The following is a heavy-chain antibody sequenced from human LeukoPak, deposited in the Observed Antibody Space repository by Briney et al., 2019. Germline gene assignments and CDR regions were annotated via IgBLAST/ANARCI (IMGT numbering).Heavy chain of an antibody. CDR3: ARDPYSYDSSGAFDI. J-gene: IGHJ3*02. CDR2: ISSSGST. CDR1: GDSINSGDYY. D-gene: IGHD3-22*01. V-gene: IGHV4-61*02. Sequence: PSETLSLTCTVSGDSINSGDYYWSWIRQPAGKGLEWIGRISSSGSTNYNPSLKSRVTISVDTSKNRFSLKLSSVTAADTAVYFCARDPYSYDSSGAFDIWGQGTMVTVSS.